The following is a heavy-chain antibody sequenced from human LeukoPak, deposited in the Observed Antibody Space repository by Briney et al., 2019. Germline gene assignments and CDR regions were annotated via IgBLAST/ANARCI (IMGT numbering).Heavy chain of an antibody. V-gene: IGHV5-51*01. CDR2: INAADSDT. CDR1: GYSLSTYW. J-gene: IGHJ4*02. Sequence: GESLKISCKGSGYSLSTYWIGWVRQMPGKGLEWMGLINAADSDTRYSPSFQGQVLISVDKSISTAYLQWGNLKATDTAFYYCARVPCTGGSCSRTFDYWGQGTLVTVSS. D-gene: IGHD2-8*02. CDR3: ARVPCTGGSCSRTFDY.